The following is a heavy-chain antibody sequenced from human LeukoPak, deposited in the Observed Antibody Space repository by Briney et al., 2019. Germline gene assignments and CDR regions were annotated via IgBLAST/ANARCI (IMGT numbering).Heavy chain of an antibody. CDR2: INHSGST. Sequence: PSETLSLTCAVYGVSFSGYYWSWIRQPPGKGLEWIGEINHSGSTNYNPSLKSRVTISVDTSKNQFSLKLSSVTAADTAVYYCARGGPYHYYYGMDVWGQGTTVTVSS. CDR1: GVSFSGYY. V-gene: IGHV4-34*01. J-gene: IGHJ6*02. CDR3: ARGGPYHYYYGMDV.